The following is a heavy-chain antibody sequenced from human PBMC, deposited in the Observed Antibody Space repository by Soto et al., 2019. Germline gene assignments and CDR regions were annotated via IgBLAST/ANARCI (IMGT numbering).Heavy chain of an antibody. Sequence: GGSLRLSCAASGFTFSSYGMHWVLQAPCKGLEWVAVISYDGSNKYYADSVKGRFTISRDNSKNTLYLQMNSLRAEDTAVYYCAKDQRGSYHALDYYYGMDVWGQGTTVTVSS. CDR1: GFTFSSYG. CDR2: ISYDGSNK. D-gene: IGHD1-26*01. V-gene: IGHV3-30*18. CDR3: AKDQRGSYHALDYYYGMDV. J-gene: IGHJ6*02.